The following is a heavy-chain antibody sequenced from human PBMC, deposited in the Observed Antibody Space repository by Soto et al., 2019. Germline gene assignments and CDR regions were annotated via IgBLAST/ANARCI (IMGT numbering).Heavy chain of an antibody. V-gene: IGHV3-49*03. D-gene: IGHD3-16*02. J-gene: IGHJ4*02. CDR2: IRSKAYGGTT. CDR3: TRDFHYDYVWGSYRYISPFDY. Sequence: SPRLSCTASGVTLGVYVMSWFCAAPGGGRGWVGFIRSKAYGGTTEYAASVKGRFTISRDDSKSIAYLQMNSLKTEDTAVYYCTRDFHYDYVWGSYRYISPFDYWGQGTLVTVSS. CDR1: GVTLGVYV.